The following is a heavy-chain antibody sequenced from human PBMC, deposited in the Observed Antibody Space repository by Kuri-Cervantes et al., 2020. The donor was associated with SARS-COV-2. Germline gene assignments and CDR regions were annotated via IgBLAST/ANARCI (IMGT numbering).Heavy chain of an antibody. Sequence: ESLKISCTVSGGSISSYYWSWIRQPAGKGLEWIGRIYTSGSTNYNPSLKSRVTISVDTSKNQFSLKLSSVTAADTAVYYCAREVRGDSSGYYPKDLDYWGQGTLVTVSS. J-gene: IGHJ4*02. CDR2: IYTSGST. CDR3: AREVRGDSSGYYPKDLDY. V-gene: IGHV4-4*07. CDR1: GGSISSYY. D-gene: IGHD3-22*01.